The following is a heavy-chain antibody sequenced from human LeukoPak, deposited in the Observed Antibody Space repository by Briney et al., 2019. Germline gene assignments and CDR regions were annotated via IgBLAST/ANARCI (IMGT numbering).Heavy chain of an antibody. CDR3: ARVTPRLRIDY. Sequence: SETLSNMCRGSGYSICSGYYCGWTRQPPGMALEWIGSIYHSGSTYYNPSLKSRVTISVDTSKNQFSLKLSSVTAADTAVYYCARVTPRLRIDYWSQGTLVTVSS. CDR2: IYHSGST. V-gene: IGHV4-38-2*02. CDR1: GYSICSGYY. J-gene: IGHJ4*02.